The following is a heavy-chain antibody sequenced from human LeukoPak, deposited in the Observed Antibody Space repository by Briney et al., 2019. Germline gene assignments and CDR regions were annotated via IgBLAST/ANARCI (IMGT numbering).Heavy chain of an antibody. J-gene: IGHJ4*02. D-gene: IGHD6-13*01. CDR2: FDPEDGET. Sequence: GASVTVSCKVSGYTLTELSMHWVRQAPGKGLEWMGGFDPEDGETIYAQKFQGRVTMTEDTSTDTAYMELSSLRSEDTAVYYCATRSPYSSSWSFHFDYWGQGTLVTVSS. CDR3: ATRSPYSSSWSFHFDY. CDR1: GYTLTELS. V-gene: IGHV1-24*01.